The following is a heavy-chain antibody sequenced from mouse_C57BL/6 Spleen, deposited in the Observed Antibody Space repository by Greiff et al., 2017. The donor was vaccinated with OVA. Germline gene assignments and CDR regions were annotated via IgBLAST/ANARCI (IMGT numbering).Heavy chain of an antibody. J-gene: IGHJ1*03. Sequence: VQLQQSGAELVRPGTSVKVSCKASGYAFTNYLIEWVKQRPGQGLEWIGVINPGSGGTNYNEQFKGKATLTADKSSSTAYMQLSSLTSEDSAVYFCARNWDRYFDVWGTGTTVTVSS. CDR1: GYAFTNYL. CDR2: INPGSGGT. CDR3: ARNWDRYFDV. D-gene: IGHD4-1*01. V-gene: IGHV1-54*01.